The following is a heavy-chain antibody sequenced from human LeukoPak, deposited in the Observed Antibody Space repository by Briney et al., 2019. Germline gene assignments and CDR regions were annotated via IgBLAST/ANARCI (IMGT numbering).Heavy chain of an antibody. J-gene: IGHJ6*02. CDR1: GYTFTSYY. Sequence: ASVKVSCKASGYTFTSYYMHWVRQAPGQGLEWMGVINPSGGSTSYAQKFQGRVTMTRDTSTSTVYMELSSLRSEDTAVYYCARDSTAAAGTGYYYGMDVWGQGTTVTVSS. V-gene: IGHV1-46*01. CDR2: INPSGGST. D-gene: IGHD6-13*01. CDR3: ARDSTAAAGTGYYYGMDV.